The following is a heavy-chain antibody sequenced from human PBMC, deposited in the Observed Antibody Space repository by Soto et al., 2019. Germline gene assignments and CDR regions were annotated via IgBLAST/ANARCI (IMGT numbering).Heavy chain of an antibody. V-gene: IGHV1-3*01. CDR1: GYTFTSYA. D-gene: IGHD2-2*02. J-gene: IGHJ6*02. CDR3: ARAQRLYPTKGGYYGMDV. Sequence: QVQLVQSGAEVKKPGASVKVSCKASGYTFTSYAMHWVRQAPGQRLEGMGWISAGNGNTKYSQKFQGRVTITRDTSASTAYMGLSSLRSEDTAVYYCARAQRLYPTKGGYYGMDVWGQGTTFTVSS. CDR2: ISAGNGNT.